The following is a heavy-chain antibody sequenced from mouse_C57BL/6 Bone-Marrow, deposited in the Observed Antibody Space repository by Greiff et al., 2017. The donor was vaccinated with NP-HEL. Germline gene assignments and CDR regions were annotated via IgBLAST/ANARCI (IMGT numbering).Heavy chain of an antibody. CDR2: IDPENGDT. Sequence: VQLQQSGAELVRPGASVKLSCTASGFNIKDDYMHWVKPRPEQGLEWIGWIDPENGDTEYASKFQGKATITADTSSNTAYLQLSSLTSEDTAVYYCTTGGYDAYFDYWGQGTTLTVSS. CDR1: GFNIKDDY. D-gene: IGHD2-2*01. CDR3: TTGGYDAYFDY. V-gene: IGHV14-4*01. J-gene: IGHJ2*01.